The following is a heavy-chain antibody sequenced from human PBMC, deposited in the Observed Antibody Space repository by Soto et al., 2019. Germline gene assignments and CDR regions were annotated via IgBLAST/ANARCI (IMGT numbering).Heavy chain of an antibody. CDR3: ARDLLGDTAMVRDY. Sequence: GASVKVSCKASGGTFSSYAISWVRQAPGQGLEWMGGIIPIFGTANYAQKFQGRVTITADKSTSTAYMELSSLRSEDTAVYYCARDLLGDTAMVRDYWGQGTLVTVSS. V-gene: IGHV1-69*06. CDR1: GGTFSSYA. J-gene: IGHJ4*02. CDR2: IIPIFGTA. D-gene: IGHD5-18*01.